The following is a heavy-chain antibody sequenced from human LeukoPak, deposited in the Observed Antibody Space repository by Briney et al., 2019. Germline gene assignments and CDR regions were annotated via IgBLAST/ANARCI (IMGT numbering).Heavy chain of an antibody. CDR1: GFTFSSNY. J-gene: IGHJ4*02. D-gene: IGHD3-10*01. Sequence: GGSLRLSCAASGFTFSSNYMSWVRQAPGKGLEWVSVIYSGGSTYYADSVKGRFTISRDNSKNTLYLQMNSLRAEDTAVYYCAREENYYGSGSYFGGQGTLVTVSS. CDR2: IYSGGST. CDR3: AREENYYGSGSYF. V-gene: IGHV3-66*01.